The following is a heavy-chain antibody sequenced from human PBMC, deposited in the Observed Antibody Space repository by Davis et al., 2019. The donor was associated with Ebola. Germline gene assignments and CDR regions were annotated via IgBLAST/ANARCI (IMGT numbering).Heavy chain of an antibody. CDR2: IDPSDSYT. CDR1: GYSFTSYW. J-gene: IGHJ4*02. CDR3: ATTWGYSYGLDY. V-gene: IGHV5-10-1*01. Sequence: GESLKISCKGSGYSFTSYWISWVRQMPGKGLEWMGRIDPSDSYTNYSPSFQGHVTISADKSISTAYLQWSSLKASDTAMYYCATTWGYSYGLDYWGQGTLVTVSS. D-gene: IGHD5-18*01.